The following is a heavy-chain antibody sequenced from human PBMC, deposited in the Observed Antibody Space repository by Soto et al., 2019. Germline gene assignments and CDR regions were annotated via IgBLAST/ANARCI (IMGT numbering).Heavy chain of an antibody. CDR2: ISYDGSNK. V-gene: IGHV3-30*18. J-gene: IGHJ6*02. CDR1: GFTFSSYG. Sequence: PGGSLRLSCAASGFTFSSYGMHWVRQAPGKGLEWVAVISYDGSNKYYADSVKGRFTISRDNSKNTLYLQMNSLRAEDTAVYYCAKAPLVVVPAAYTSIPYYYYYYGTDVWGQGTTVTVSS. D-gene: IGHD2-2*01. CDR3: AKAPLVVVPAAYTSIPYYYYYYGTDV.